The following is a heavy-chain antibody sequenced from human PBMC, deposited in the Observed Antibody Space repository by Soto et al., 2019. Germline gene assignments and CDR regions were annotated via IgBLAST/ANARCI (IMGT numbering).Heavy chain of an antibody. CDR1: GSTFGIHW. CDR2: IKDDRTDK. D-gene: IGHD2-2*01. CDR3: ARAYQLLSHDAFDI. V-gene: IGHV3-7*01. Sequence: GGSLRLSCEASGSTFGIHWMTWVRQAPGKALEWVSNIKDDRTDKYYADSVKGRFTISRDNAKNSLYLQMNSLRAEDTAVYYCARAYQLLSHDAFDIWGQGTMVTVSS. J-gene: IGHJ3*02.